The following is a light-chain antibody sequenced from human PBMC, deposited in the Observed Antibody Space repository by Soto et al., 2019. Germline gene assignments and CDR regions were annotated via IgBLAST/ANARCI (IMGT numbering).Light chain of an antibody. CDR2: DAS. V-gene: IGKV1-5*01. Sequence: DIQMTQSPSTLSVSVGDRVTITCRASQSVSWWLAWYQQKPGKGPKLLIYDASSLQSGVPSRFSGSGSGTEFTLTISSLQPEDFATYYCQQYNGDSYTFGQGPKLEI. J-gene: IGKJ2*01. CDR3: QQYNGDSYT. CDR1: QSVSWW.